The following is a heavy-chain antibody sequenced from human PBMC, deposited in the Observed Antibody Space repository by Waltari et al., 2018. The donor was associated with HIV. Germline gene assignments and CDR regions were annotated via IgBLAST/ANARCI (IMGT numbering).Heavy chain of an antibody. Sequence: QVQLVQSGPEVKKPGASVKVSCKVSGYILTELSIHWVRQSPGKGLEWMGSFDPEDGETISAQKFQGRVSLTEDPSTDTAYMELSSLKSEDTAKYYCATGDNHCSSTNCAFDYWGQGTLVTVSS. CDR1: GYILTELS. CDR2: FDPEDGET. V-gene: IGHV1-24*01. J-gene: IGHJ4*02. D-gene: IGHD2-2*01. CDR3: ATGDNHCSSTNCAFDY.